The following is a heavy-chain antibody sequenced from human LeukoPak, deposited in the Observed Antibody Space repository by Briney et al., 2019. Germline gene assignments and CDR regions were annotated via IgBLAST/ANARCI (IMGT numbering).Heavy chain of an antibody. V-gene: IGHV3-48*01. CDR1: GFTFSSYS. Sequence: PGGSLRLSCAASGFTFSSYSMNWVRQAPGKGLEWVSYISSSSSTIYYADSVKGRFTISRDNAKNSLYLQMNSLRAEDTAVYYCARVSYCTNDVCYTDENWFDPWGQGTLVTVSS. CDR3: ARVSYCTNDVCYTDENWFDP. CDR2: ISSSSSTI. J-gene: IGHJ5*02. D-gene: IGHD2-8*01.